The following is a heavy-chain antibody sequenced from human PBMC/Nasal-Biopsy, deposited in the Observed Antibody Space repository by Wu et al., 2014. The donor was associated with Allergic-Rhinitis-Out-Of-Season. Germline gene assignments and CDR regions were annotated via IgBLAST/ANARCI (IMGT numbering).Heavy chain of an antibody. D-gene: IGHD3-16*01. CDR2: MSSDGNYK. Sequence: LRLSCAASGFTFSTYTLQWVRQAPGKGLEWVAVMSSDGNYKYYADSVKGRFTISRDNAKNMLYLHMNSLRVEDTAVYYCAKSPWFGEIIEDFWGQGTLLTVSS. CDR3: AKSPWFGEIIEDF. J-gene: IGHJ4*02. V-gene: IGHV3-30*18. CDR1: GFTFSTYT.